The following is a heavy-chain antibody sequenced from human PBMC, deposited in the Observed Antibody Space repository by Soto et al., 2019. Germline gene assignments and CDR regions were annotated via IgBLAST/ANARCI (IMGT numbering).Heavy chain of an antibody. D-gene: IGHD2-15*01. CDR2: INAGNGNT. CDR1: GYTFTSYA. CDR3: ARYGATSAAATIFS. J-gene: IGHJ5*02. Sequence: ASVKVSCKASGYTFTSYAMHWVRQAPGQRLEWMGWINAGNGNTKYSQKFQGRVTITRDTSASTAYMELSSLRAEDTAVYYCARYGATSAAATIFSWGQGTLVTVSS. V-gene: IGHV1-3*01.